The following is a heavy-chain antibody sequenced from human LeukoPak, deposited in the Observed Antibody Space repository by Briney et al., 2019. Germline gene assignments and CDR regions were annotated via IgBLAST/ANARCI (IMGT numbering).Heavy chain of an antibody. Sequence: GGSLRLSCAASGFTFSSFEMNWVRQGPGKGLECVSYISSSGSIVYYADSVKGRFTISRDNAKNSLYLQMNSLRAEDTAVYYCARGGSGWFPHVDNWGQGTLVTVSS. J-gene: IGHJ4*02. CDR1: GFTFSSFE. D-gene: IGHD6-19*01. V-gene: IGHV3-48*03. CDR3: ARGGSGWFPHVDN. CDR2: ISSSGSIV.